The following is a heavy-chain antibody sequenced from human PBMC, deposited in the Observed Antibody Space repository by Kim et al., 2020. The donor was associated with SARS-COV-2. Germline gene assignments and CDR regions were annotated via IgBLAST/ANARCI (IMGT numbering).Heavy chain of an antibody. J-gene: IGHJ6*02. CDR2: IIPIFDIT. V-gene: IGHV1-69*13. CDR1: GDTFSNYA. D-gene: IGHD3-10*01. Sequence: SVKVSCKASGDTFSNYAISWVRQAPGQGLEWMGGIIPIFDITNYAQKFQGRVTITADESTSIPYLELYSLRSDDTAVYYCARGPYYGSGSYYGSFYYAMDIWGQGTTVTVSS. CDR3: ARGPYYGSGSYYGSFYYAMDI.